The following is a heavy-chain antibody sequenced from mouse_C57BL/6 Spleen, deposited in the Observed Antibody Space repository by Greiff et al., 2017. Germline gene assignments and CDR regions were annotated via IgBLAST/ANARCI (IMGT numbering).Heavy chain of an antibody. D-gene: IGHD2-5*01. J-gene: IGHJ3*01. V-gene: IGHV1-69*01. CDR2: IDPSDSYT. CDR3: ARSRPYYSNSPFAY. Sequence: VQLQQPGAELVMPGASVKLSCKASGYTFTSYWMHWVKQRPGQGLEWIGEIDPSDSYTNYNQKFKGKSTLTVDKSSSTAYMQLSSLTSEDSAVYYCARSRPYYSNSPFAYWGQGTLVTVSA. CDR1: GYTFTSYW.